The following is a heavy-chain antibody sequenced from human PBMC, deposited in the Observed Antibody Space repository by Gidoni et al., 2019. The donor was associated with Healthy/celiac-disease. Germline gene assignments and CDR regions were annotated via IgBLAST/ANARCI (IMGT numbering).Heavy chain of an antibody. D-gene: IGHD3-10*01. V-gene: IGHV4-31*03. J-gene: IGHJ4*02. CDR3: ARVPYYYGSGSPQIYFDY. CDR1: GGSISSGGYY. Sequence: QVQLQESGPGLVKPSQTLSLTCTVSGGSISSGGYYWSWIRQHPGKGLEWIGYIYYSGSTYYNPSLKSRVTISVDTSKNQFSLKLSSVTAADTAVYYCARVPYYYGSGSPQIYFDYWGQGTLVTVSS. CDR2: IYYSGST.